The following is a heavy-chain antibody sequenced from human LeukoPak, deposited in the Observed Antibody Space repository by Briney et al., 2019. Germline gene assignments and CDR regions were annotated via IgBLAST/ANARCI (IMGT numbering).Heavy chain of an antibody. CDR3: AREQRFGELFIDY. D-gene: IGHD3-10*01. CDR1: GGTFSSYA. CDR2: IIPIFGTA. V-gene: IGHV1-69*13. J-gene: IGHJ4*02. Sequence: SVKVSCKASGGTFSSYAISWVRQAPGQGLEWMGGIIPIFGTANYAQKFQGRVTITADESTSTAYMELSSLRSEDTAVYYCAREQRFGELFIDYWGQGTLVTVSS.